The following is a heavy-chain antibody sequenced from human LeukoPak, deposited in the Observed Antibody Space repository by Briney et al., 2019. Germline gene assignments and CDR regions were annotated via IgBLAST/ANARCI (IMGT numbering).Heavy chain of an antibody. D-gene: IGHD3-22*01. CDR1: GFTFDDYA. CDR2: ISWDGGSA. Sequence: GGSLRLSCAASGFTFDDYAMHWVRHAPGKGLEWVSLISWDGGSAYYADSVKGRFTISRDTSKNSLYLQMNSLRAEDTALYYCAKERDSSGSTLDYWGQGTLVTVSS. V-gene: IGHV3-43D*03. J-gene: IGHJ4*02. CDR3: AKERDSSGSTLDY.